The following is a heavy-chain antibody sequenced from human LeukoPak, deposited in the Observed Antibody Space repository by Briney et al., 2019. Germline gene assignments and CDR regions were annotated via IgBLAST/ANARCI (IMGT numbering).Heavy chain of an antibody. Sequence: SETLSLTCAVYGGSFSGYYWSWIRQPPGKGLEWIGDIYYSGKTYYNPSLKSRVTMSVDTSKNQFSLKVNSVTAADTAVYYCARNPSSGYDYWGQGTLVTVSS. J-gene: IGHJ4*02. D-gene: IGHD3-22*01. CDR1: GGSFSGYY. CDR3: ARNPSSGYDY. CDR2: IYYSGKT. V-gene: IGHV4-34*01.